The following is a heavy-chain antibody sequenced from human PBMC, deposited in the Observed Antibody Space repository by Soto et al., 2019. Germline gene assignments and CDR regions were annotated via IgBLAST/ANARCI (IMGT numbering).Heavy chain of an antibody. D-gene: IGHD3-3*01. J-gene: IGHJ5*02. V-gene: IGHV1-18*01. CDR2: INPYNGDT. CDR3: ARPLFGWYEL. CDR1: GYTFMSYP. Sequence: QVQLVQSGVEVKKPGASVKVSCKASGYTFMSYPITWVRQAPGQGLEWMGWINPYNGDTKNAQKFRGRVTMTTDTSPTTAYMELRSLRSDDTAVYFCARPLFGWYELWGQGTLVTVSS.